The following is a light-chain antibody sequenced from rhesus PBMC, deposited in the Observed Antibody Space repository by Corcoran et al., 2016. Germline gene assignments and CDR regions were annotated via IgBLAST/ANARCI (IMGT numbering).Light chain of an antibody. J-gene: IGKJ1*01. CDR3: QQYNSLPPWT. Sequence: DIQMNQSPSSVSASVGDRVTITCRASQGISSYLAWYPQKPGKTPKLLIYYATPLQSGVPSRCSGSGSVMEFTLTISSLQPKDFATYYCQQYNSLPPWTFGQGTKVEIK. V-gene: IGKV1-25*01. CDR2: YAT. CDR1: QGISSY.